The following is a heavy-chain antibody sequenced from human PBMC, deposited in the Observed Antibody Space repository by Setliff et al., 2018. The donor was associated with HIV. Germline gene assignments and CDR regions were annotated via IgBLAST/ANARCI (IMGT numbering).Heavy chain of an antibody. CDR1: GGTFSSYA. D-gene: IGHD2-21*01. J-gene: IGHJ4*02. Sequence: ASVKVSCKASGGTFSSYAISWVRQAPGQGLEWMGRVDPEDGATVYVEKFQGRVTITADTSTDTAYMELSGLRSEDTTLYYCATDPDSVVVGAGYWGQGTLVTVSS. CDR2: VDPEDGAT. V-gene: IGHV1-69-2*01. CDR3: ATDPDSVVVGAGY.